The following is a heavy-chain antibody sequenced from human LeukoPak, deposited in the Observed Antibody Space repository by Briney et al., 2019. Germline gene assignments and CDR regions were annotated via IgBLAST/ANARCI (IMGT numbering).Heavy chain of an antibody. J-gene: IGHJ4*02. CDR2: INHSGST. CDR1: GGSFSGYY. D-gene: IGHD2-15*01. CDR3: ARERVCSGGSCYYFDY. Sequence: SSETLSLTCAVYGGSFSGYYWSWIRQPPGKGLEWIGEINHSGSTNYNPSLKSRVTISVDTSKNQFSLKLSSVTAADTAVYYCARERVCSGGSCYYFDYWGQGTLVTVSS. V-gene: IGHV4-34*01.